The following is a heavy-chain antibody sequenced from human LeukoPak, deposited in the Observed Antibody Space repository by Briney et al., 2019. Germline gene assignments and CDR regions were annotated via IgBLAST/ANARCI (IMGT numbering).Heavy chain of an antibody. D-gene: IGHD6-19*01. CDR3: EREAVAGAFDY. CDR1: GFTFNEYY. J-gene: IGHJ4*02. CDR2: IGGSDNIV. Sequence: GGSLRLSCAASGFTFNEYYMSWIRQAPGKGLEWVADIGGSDNIVSYGNSVKGRFAISRDFATDPLYLQMDSLRAEDTAVYYCEREAVAGAFDYWGQGTLVTVSS. V-gene: IGHV3-11*01.